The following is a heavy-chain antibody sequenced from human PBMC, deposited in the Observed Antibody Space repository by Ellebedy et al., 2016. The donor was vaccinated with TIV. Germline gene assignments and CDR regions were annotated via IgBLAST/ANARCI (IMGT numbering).Heavy chain of an antibody. V-gene: IGHV1-2*02. Sequence: AASVKVSCKASGYTFTGYYIHWVRQAPGKGLEWMAWINPNNCDTAFAQSLQGRVTMTTDTSISTAYMELSSLTSDDTAVYYCVRDLTNPLKGDYWGQGTLVTVSS. J-gene: IGHJ4*02. CDR3: VRDLTNPLKGDY. CDR1: GYTFTGYY. D-gene: IGHD1-14*01. CDR2: INPNNCDT.